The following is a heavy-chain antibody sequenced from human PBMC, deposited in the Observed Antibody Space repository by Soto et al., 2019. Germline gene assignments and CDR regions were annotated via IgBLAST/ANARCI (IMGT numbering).Heavy chain of an antibody. D-gene: IGHD6-6*01. Sequence: PGESLKISCKGSGYSFTSYWISWVRQMPGKGLEWMGRIDPSDSYTNYSPSFQGHVTISADKSISTAYLQWSSLKASDTAMYYCASTDSSSSPLYYYYGMDVWGQGTTVTVSS. J-gene: IGHJ6*02. CDR2: IDPSDSYT. CDR3: ASTDSSSSPLYYYYGMDV. V-gene: IGHV5-10-1*01. CDR1: GYSFTSYW.